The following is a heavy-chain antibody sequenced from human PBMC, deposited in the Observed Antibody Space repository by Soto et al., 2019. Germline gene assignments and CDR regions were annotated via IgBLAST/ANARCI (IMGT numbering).Heavy chain of an antibody. CDR2: IIPIFGTA. V-gene: IGHV1-69*13. Sequence: SVKVSCKASGGTFSSYAISWVRQAPGQGLEWMGGIIPIFGTANYAQKFQGRVTITADESTSTAYMELSSLRSEDTAVYYWARGFIAGAGSFFTNGARETRVTFS. J-gene: IGHJ4*02. CDR1: GGTFSSYA. D-gene: IGHD6-19*01. CDR3: ARGFIAGAGSFFTN.